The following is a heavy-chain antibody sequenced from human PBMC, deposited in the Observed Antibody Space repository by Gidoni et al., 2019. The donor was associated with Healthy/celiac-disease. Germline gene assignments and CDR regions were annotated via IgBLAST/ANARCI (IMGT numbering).Heavy chain of an antibody. CDR2: ITGSGGST. CDR3: AKDLAVAGHGEYFQH. CDR1: GFTFRSYA. V-gene: IGHV3-23*01. D-gene: IGHD6-19*01. J-gene: IGHJ1*01. Sequence: EVQLFESGGGSVQPGGSLRLSCSASGFTFRSYAMNWVRQAPGKGLEWVSSITGSGGSTYYADSVKGRFTISRDNSKNTLYLQMNSLRAEDTAVYYCAKDLAVAGHGEYFQHWGQGTLVTVSS.